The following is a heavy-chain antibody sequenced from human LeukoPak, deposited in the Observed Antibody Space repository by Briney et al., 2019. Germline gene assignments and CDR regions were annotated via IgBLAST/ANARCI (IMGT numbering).Heavy chain of an antibody. Sequence: SETLSLTCTVSGDSISSTSHYWDWIRQPPGKGPEWIGNIYFTGSTNYNPSLKSRVTMSVDTSKNQFSLKLSSVTAADTAVYYCARAGGTYQTYYFDYWGQGTLVTVSS. D-gene: IGHD3-16*02. J-gene: IGHJ4*02. CDR3: ARAGGTYQTYYFDY. CDR2: IYFTGST. V-gene: IGHV4-39*07. CDR1: GDSISSTSHY.